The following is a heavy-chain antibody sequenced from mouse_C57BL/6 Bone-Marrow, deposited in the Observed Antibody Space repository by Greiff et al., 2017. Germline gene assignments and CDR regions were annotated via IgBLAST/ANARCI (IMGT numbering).Heavy chain of an antibody. Sequence: VQLQQSGAELVRPGASVTLSCKASGYTFTDYEMHWVKQTPVHGLEWIGAIYPETGGTAYNQKFTGKAILTADKSSSTAYMQLSSLTSEDSAVYYCAKGAMDYWGQGTSVTVSS. CDR2: IYPETGGT. V-gene: IGHV1-15*01. J-gene: IGHJ4*01. CDR3: AKGAMDY. CDR1: GYTFTDYE.